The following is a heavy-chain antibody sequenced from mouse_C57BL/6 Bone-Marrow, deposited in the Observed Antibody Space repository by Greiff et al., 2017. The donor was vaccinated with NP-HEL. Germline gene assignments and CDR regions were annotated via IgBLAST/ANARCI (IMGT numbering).Heavy chain of an antibody. CDR3: ARPLYYGLYYAMDY. Sequence: QVQLQQSGAELVKPGASVKISCKASGYAFSSYWMNWVKQRPGKGLAWIGQIYPGDGDTNYNGKFKGKATLTADKSSSTAYMQLSSLTSEDSAVYFCARPLYYGLYYAMDYWGQGTSVTVSS. CDR1: GYAFSSYW. D-gene: IGHD2-1*01. V-gene: IGHV1-80*01. J-gene: IGHJ4*01. CDR2: IYPGDGDT.